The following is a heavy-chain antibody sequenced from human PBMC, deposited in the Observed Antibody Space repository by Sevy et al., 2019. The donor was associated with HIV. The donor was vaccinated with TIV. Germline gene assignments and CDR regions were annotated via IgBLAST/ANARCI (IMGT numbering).Heavy chain of an antibody. J-gene: IGHJ4*02. D-gene: IGHD3-16*02. Sequence: SETLSLTCAVSGYSISSGYYWGWIRQSPGKRLEWIGSIYHSGSTYYNPSLKSRVTISVDTSKNQFSLKLSSVTAADTAVYYCARDYYDYVWGSYRYRGYFDYWGQVTLVTVSS. V-gene: IGHV4-38-2*02. CDR2: IYHSGST. CDR1: GYSISSGYY. CDR3: ARDYYDYVWGSYRYRGYFDY.